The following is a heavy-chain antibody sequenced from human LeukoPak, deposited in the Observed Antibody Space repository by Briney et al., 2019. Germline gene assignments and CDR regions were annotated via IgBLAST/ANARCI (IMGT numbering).Heavy chain of an antibody. CDR1: GGTFSSYA. Sequence: AASVKVSCKASGGTFSSYAISWVRQAPGQGLEWMGRIIPILGMANYAQKFQGRVTITADTSTDTAYMELSSLRSEDTAVYYCATLGYVSVSAFDIWGQGTMVTVSS. CDR2: IIPILGMA. J-gene: IGHJ3*02. V-gene: IGHV1-69*04. D-gene: IGHD5-12*01. CDR3: ATLGYVSVSAFDI.